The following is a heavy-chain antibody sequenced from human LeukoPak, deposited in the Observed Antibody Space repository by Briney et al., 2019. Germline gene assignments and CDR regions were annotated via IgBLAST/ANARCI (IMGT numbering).Heavy chain of an antibody. CDR1: GYTFTSYA. V-gene: IGHV7-4-1*02. D-gene: IGHD5-24*01. CDR2: INTNTGNP. Sequence: GASVKVSCKASGYTFTSYAMNWVRQAPGQGLEWMGWINTNTGNPTYAQGFTGRFVFSLDTSVSTAYLQISSPKAEDTAVYYCAASRDGYNVQAFDIWGQGTMVTVSS. J-gene: IGHJ3*02. CDR3: AASRDGYNVQAFDI.